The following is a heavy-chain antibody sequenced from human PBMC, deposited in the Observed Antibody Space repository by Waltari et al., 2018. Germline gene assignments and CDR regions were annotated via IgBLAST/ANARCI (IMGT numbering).Heavy chain of an antibody. J-gene: IGHJ4*02. CDR3: ARPKHNCSGGSCYYYFDY. CDR2: IIPIFGTA. CDR1: GGTFSSYA. V-gene: IGHV1-69*05. D-gene: IGHD2-15*01. Sequence: QVQLVQSGAEVKKPGSSVKVSCKASGGTFSSYAISWVRQAPGQGLEWMGGIIPIFGTANYEQKFQGRVTITTDESTSTAYMELSSLRSEDTAVYYCARPKHNCSGGSCYYYFDYWGQGTLVTVSS.